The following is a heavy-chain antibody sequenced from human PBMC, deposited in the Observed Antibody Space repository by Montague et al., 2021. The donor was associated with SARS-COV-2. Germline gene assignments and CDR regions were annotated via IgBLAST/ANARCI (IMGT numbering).Heavy chain of an antibody. Sequence: PALVKPTQTLTLTCTFSGFSLSTSGVCVGWIRQPPGKALEWLALIDWDDDKRYSPSLKSRLTITKDTSKNQVVLTMTNMDPVDTATYYCAHRRPGSGRYYFDYWGQGTLVTVSS. CDR2: IDWDDDK. J-gene: IGHJ4*02. D-gene: IGHD3-10*01. CDR1: GFSLSTSGVC. V-gene: IGHV2-5*02. CDR3: AHRRPGSGRYYFDY.